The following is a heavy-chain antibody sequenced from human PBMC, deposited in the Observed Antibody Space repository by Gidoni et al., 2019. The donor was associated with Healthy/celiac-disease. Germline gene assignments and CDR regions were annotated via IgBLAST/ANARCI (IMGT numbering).Heavy chain of an antibody. CDR3: ARIPRKDYYDRQYYFDY. V-gene: IGHV2-26*01. J-gene: IGHJ4*02. CDR2: IFSNDEK. D-gene: IGHD3-22*01. Sequence: QVTLKESGPVLVKHTETLTLTCTVSGFSLSNARMGVSWSRQPPGKALEWLAHIFSNDEKSYSPSLKSRLTISKATSKSQVVLTMTNMDPVDTATYYCARIPRKDYYDRQYYFDYWGQGTLVTVSS. CDR1: GFSLSNARMG.